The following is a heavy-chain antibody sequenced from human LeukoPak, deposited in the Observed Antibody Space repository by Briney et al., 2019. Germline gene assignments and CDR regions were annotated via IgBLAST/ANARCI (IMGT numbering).Heavy chain of an antibody. V-gene: IGHV3-30-3*01. CDR3: ARDFRDDGRITMVRGVIYAFDI. Sequence: GGSLRLSCAASGFTFNSYAMHWVRQAPGKGLEWVAVISYDGSNKHYADSVKGRFTISRDNAKNSLYLQMNSLRAEDTAVYYCARDFRDDGRITMVRGVIYAFDIWGQGTMVTVSS. CDR1: GFTFNSYA. D-gene: IGHD3-10*01. CDR2: ISYDGSNK. J-gene: IGHJ3*02.